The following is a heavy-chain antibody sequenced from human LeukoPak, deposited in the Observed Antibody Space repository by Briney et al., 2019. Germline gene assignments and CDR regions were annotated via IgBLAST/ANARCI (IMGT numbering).Heavy chain of an antibody. CDR3: ARGHYYGSGSYFWFFDY. Sequence: GGSLRLSCAASGFTFSSYEMNWVRQAPGKGLEWVSYISSSGSTIYYADSVKGRFTISRDNAKNSLYLQMNSLRAEDTAVYYCARGHYYGSGSYFWFFDYWRQGTLATVSS. V-gene: IGHV3-48*03. CDR2: ISSSGSTI. CDR1: GFTFSSYE. J-gene: IGHJ4*02. D-gene: IGHD3-10*01.